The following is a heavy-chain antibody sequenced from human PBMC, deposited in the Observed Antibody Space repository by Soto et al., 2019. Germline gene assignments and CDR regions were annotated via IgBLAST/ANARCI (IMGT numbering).Heavy chain of an antibody. CDR2: INAGNGNT. CDR3: AREGLWFGESPLYGRDV. J-gene: IGHJ6*02. CDR1: GYTFTSYA. D-gene: IGHD3-10*01. V-gene: IGHV1-3*01. Sequence: QVQLVQSGAEVKKPGASVKVSCKASGYTFTSYAMHWVRQAPGQRLEWMGWINAGNGNTKYSQKFQGRVTITRDTPASTAYMELSSPRSEDTPVYFCAREGLWFGESPLYGRDVWGQGTTVTVSS.